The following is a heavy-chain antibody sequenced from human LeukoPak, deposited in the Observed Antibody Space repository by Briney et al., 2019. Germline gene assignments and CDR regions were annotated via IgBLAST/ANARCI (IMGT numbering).Heavy chain of an antibody. D-gene: IGHD2-2*01. CDR2: INPNSGGT. CDR1: GHTFTGYY. J-gene: IGHJ2*01. V-gene: IGHV1-2*02. CDR3: ARDSFSRLGYCSSTSCFPNWYFDL. Sequence: GASVKVSCKASGHTFTGYYMHWVRQAPGQGLEWMGWINPNSGGTNYAQKFQGRVTMTRDTSISTAYMELSRLRSDDTAVYYCARDSFSRLGYCSSTSCFPNWYFDLWGRGTLVTVSS.